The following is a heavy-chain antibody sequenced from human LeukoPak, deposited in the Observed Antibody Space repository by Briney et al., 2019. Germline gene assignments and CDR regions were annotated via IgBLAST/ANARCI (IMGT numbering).Heavy chain of an antibody. D-gene: IGHD2-2*02. CDR2: IYCSGST. J-gene: IGHJ3*02. CDR1: GGSISSYY. Sequence: PSETLSLTCTVSGGSISSYYWSWIRQPPGKGLEWIGSIYCSGSTYYSPSLKSRVAISVDTSKNQFSLKLSSVTAADTAVYYCANYCSSSSCHTRRAFDIWGQGTMVTVSS. CDR3: ANYCSSSSCHTRRAFDI. V-gene: IGHV4-59*05.